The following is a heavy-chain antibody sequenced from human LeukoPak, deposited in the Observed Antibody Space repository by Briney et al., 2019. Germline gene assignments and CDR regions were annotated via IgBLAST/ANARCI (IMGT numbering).Heavy chain of an antibody. V-gene: IGHV4-4*07. Sequence: SETLSLTCIVSGGSMSPYFWSWIRQPAGKGLEWIGRIYPSGNTNYNPSLKSRVTMSVDTSKNQFSLMLSSVTAADTAVYYCARVWDTNFDYWGQGTLVTVSS. CDR1: GGSMSPYF. J-gene: IGHJ4*02. D-gene: IGHD1-26*01. CDR3: ARVWDTNFDY. CDR2: IYPSGNT.